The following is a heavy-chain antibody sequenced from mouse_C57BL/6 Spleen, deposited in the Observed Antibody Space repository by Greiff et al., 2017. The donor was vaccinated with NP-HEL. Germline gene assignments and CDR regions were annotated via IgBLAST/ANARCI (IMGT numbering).Heavy chain of an antibody. Sequence: QVQLQQSGPELVKPGASVKISCKASGYAFSSSWMNWVKQRPGKGLEWIGRIYPGDGDTNYNGKFKGKATLTADKSSSTAYMQLSSLTSEDSAVYFCARWGQCDYWGQGTTLTVSS. V-gene: IGHV1-82*01. CDR1: GYAFSSSW. CDR2: IYPGDGDT. J-gene: IGHJ2*01. D-gene: IGHD6-1*01. CDR3: ARWGQCDY.